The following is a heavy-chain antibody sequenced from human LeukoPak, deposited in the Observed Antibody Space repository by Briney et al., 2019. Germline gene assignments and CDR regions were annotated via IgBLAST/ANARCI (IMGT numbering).Heavy chain of an antibody. V-gene: IGHV4-61*02. J-gene: IGHJ4*02. CDR3: AREIAAAGTVGYDY. Sequence: PSQTLSLTCTVSGGSISSGSYYWSWIRQPAGKGLEWIGRIYTSGSTNYNPSLKSRVTISVDTSKNQFSLKLSSVTAADTAVYYCAREIAAAGTVGYDYWGQGTLSPSPQ. CDR1: GGSISSGSYY. D-gene: IGHD6-13*01. CDR2: IYTSGST.